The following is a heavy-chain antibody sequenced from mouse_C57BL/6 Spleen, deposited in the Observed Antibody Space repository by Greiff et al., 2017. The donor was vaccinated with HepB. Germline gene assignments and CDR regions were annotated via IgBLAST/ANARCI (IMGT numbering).Heavy chain of an antibody. CDR2: IDPNSGGT. D-gene: IGHD1-1*01. J-gene: IGHJ1*03. Sequence: QVQLQQPGAELVKPGASVKLSCKASGYTFTSYWMHWVKQRPGRGLERIGRIDPNSGGTKYNEKFKSKATLTVDKPSSTAYMQLSSLTSEDSAVYYCARSGDYYGSSYWYFDVWGTGTTVTVSS. V-gene: IGHV1-72*01. CDR3: ARSGDYYGSSYWYFDV. CDR1: GYTFTSYW.